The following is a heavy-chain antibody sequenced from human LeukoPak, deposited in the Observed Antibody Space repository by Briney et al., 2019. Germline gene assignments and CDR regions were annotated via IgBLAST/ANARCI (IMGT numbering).Heavy chain of an antibody. CDR2: ITSSSNYI. CDR3: ARDEGYSYGSRRPDY. CDR1: GFSFSIYN. J-gene: IGHJ4*02. D-gene: IGHD5-18*01. V-gene: IGHV3-21*01. Sequence: PGGSLRLSCAASGFSFSIYNMNWVRQAPGKGLGWVSSITSSSNYIYYADSVKGRFTISRDNAKNSLYLQMNSLRAEDTAVYYCARDEGYSYGSRRPDYWGQGTLVTVSS.